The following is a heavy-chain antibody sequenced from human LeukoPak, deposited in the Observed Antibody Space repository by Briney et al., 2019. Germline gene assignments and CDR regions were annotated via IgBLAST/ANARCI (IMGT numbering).Heavy chain of an antibody. CDR2: ISYDGSNK. CDR3: ARSEGVVLPFDY. Sequence: GGSLRLSCAASGFTFSSYAMHWVRQAPGKGLEWVAVISYDGSNKYYADSVKGRFTISRDNSKNTLYLQMNSLRAEDTAVYYCARSEGVVLPFDYWGRGTLVTVSS. V-gene: IGHV3-30*04. D-gene: IGHD3-3*01. CDR1: GFTFSSYA. J-gene: IGHJ4*02.